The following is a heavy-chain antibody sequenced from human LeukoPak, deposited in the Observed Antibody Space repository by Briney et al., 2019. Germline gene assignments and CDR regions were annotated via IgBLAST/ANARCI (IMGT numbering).Heavy chain of an antibody. CDR2: IYYSGST. J-gene: IGHJ3*02. V-gene: IGHV4-61*01. CDR1: GGSVSSGSYY. D-gene: IGHD4-17*01. CDR3: AGERATVTTLRDAFDI. Sequence: SETLSLTCTVSGGSVSSGSYYWSWIRQPPGKGLEWIGYIYYSGSTNYNPSLKSRVTISVDTSKNQFSLKLSSVTAADTAVYYCAGERATVTTLRDAFDIWGQGTMVTVSS.